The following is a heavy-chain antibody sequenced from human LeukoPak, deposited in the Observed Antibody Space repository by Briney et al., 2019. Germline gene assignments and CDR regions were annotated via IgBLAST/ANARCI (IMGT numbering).Heavy chain of an antibody. D-gene: IGHD2-2*01. CDR3: ARGPSPYCSSTSCYGFRYYGMDV. CDR1: GGSISTYY. J-gene: IGHJ6*02. V-gene: IGHV4-4*07. CDR2: IYTSGNT. Sequence: KASETLSLTCTVSGGSISTYYWSWIRQPAGKGLEWIGRIYTSGNTNYNPSLKSRVTMSVDTSKNQFSLKLSSVTAADTAVYYCARGPSPYCSSTSCYGFRYYGMDVWGQGTTVTVSS.